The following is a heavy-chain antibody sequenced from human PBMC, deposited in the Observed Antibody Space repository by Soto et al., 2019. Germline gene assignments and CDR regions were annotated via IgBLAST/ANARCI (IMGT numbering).Heavy chain of an antibody. V-gene: IGHV1-8*01. Sequence: ASVKVSCKASGYTFTSYDINWVRQATGQGLEWMGWMNPNSGNTGYAQKFQGRVTMTRNTSISTAYMELSSLRSEDTAVYYCASERHSGYSYGLVRGYWGQGTLVTVSS. CDR1: GYTFTSYD. CDR2: MNPNSGNT. J-gene: IGHJ4*02. D-gene: IGHD5-18*01. CDR3: ASERHSGYSYGLVRGY.